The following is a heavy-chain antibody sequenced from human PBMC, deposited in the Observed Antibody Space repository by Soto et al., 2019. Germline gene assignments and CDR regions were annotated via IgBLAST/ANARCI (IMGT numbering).Heavy chain of an antibody. CDR1: GGSITGPY. D-gene: IGHD3-16*02. Sequence: QVQLQESGPGLVKSSETLSLTCTVSGGSITGPYWSWIRQPPGKGLEWIGSIHYTGSTNYNPSLKSRVTTALDTTKNQFYLRLISVTAGDTDVYYCARGGDGHTTSFFDYWGQGTLVTVSS. CDR3: ARGGDGHTTSFFDY. V-gene: IGHV4-59*11. CDR2: IHYTGST. J-gene: IGHJ4*02.